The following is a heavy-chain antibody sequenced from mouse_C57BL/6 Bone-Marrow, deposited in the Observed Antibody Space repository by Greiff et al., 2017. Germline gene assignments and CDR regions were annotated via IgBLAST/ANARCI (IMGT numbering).Heavy chain of an antibody. CDR2: IDPSDSYT. D-gene: IGHD1-1*01. CDR1: GYTFTSYW. V-gene: IGHV1-69*01. J-gene: IGHJ2*01. CDR3: ARGTVPYYFCY. Sequence: QVQLQQPGAELVMPGASVKLSCKASGYTFTSYWMHWVKQRPGQGLEWIGEIDPSDSYTNYNQKFKVKSTLTVDKSSSTAYMQLSSLTSEDSAVNYCARGTVPYYFCYWGQGTTLAVSS.